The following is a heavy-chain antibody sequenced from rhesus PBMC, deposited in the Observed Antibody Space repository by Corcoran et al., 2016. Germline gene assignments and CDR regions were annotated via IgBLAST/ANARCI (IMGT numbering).Heavy chain of an antibody. J-gene: IGHJ4*01. D-gene: IGHD6-25*01. Sequence: QVQLQESGPGLLKPSETLSLTCAVSGGSISGGYGWGWIRQPPGKGLEWIGSIYRSSGNTYYNPSLKSRVTISTDTSKNQFSLKLSSVTAADTAVYYCAREGPIAAAGPSLDYWGQGVLVTVSS. CDR1: GGSISGGYG. V-gene: IGHV4S7*01. CDR2: IYRSSGNT. CDR3: AREGPIAAAGPSLDY.